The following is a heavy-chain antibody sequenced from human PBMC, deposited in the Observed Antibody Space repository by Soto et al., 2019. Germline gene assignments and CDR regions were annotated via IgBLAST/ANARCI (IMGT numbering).Heavy chain of an antibody. Sequence: GGSLRLSCAASGFTFSSYAMSWVLQAPGKGLEWVSAISGSGGSTYYADSVKGRFTISRDNSKNTLYLQMNSLRAEDTAVYYCAKNPGYYYDSTGYHFDYWGQGTLVTVSS. CDR3: AKNPGYYYDSTGYHFDY. V-gene: IGHV3-23*01. CDR2: ISGSGGST. CDR1: GFTFSSYA. J-gene: IGHJ4*02. D-gene: IGHD3-22*01.